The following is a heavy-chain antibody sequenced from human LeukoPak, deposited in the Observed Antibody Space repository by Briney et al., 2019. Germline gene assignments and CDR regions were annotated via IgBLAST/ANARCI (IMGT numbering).Heavy chain of an antibody. J-gene: IGHJ4*02. CDR1: SDSVCNSHDY. Sequence: PSETLSLTCTVSSDSVCNSHDYWAWVRRAPGEGLEWLGSIFYSGNTHYNPSLKSPVTISIDTSKNQFSLKVSSVTAADTAIYYCARDLSFDWFPYYFDYWGQGILVTVSS. CDR3: ARDLSFDWFPYYFDY. CDR2: IFYSGNT. V-gene: IGHV4-39*07. D-gene: IGHD3-9*01.